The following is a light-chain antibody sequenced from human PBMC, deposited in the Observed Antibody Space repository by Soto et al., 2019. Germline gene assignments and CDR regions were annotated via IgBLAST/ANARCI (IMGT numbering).Light chain of an antibody. V-gene: IGLV1-44*01. CDR1: SSDIGKYT. CDR3: ALWDGSLYV. CDR2: ANS. Sequence: QSVLTQPPSASGTPGQRVTLSCSGSSSDIGKYTVNWYQHLPGTAPKLLIYANSQRALGVPVRFSGSKSGTSASLAINGLQSGDEAVYYCALWDGSLYVFGFGTKLTVL. J-gene: IGLJ1*01.